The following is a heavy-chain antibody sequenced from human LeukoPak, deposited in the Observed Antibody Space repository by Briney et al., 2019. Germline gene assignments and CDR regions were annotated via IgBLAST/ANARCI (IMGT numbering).Heavy chain of an antibody. CDR1: GVSISSNY. V-gene: IGHV4-59*01. Sequence: PSETLSLTCTVSGVSISSNYWSWIRQSPGKGLEWIGYIYYTGNTNYNPSLKSRVTMSLDTSKNQFSLTLSSVTAADTAVYYCAREGIYSSSSYFDYWGQGTLVTVSS. CDR2: IYYTGNT. D-gene: IGHD6-6*01. CDR3: AREGIYSSSSYFDY. J-gene: IGHJ4*02.